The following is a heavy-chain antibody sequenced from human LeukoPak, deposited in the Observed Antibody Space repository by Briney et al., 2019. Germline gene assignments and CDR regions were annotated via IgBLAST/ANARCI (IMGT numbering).Heavy chain of an antibody. V-gene: IGHV3-48*02. Sequence: GGSLRLSCAASGFTFSSYIMNWVRQAPGKGLEWVSYISSSSSTIYYADSVKGRFTISRDNAKNSLYLQMNSLRDEDTAVYYCARSPSIVLMVYAIGDYFDYWGQGTLVTVSS. J-gene: IGHJ4*02. CDR3: ARSPSIVLMVYAIGDYFDY. CDR2: ISSSSSTI. D-gene: IGHD2-8*01. CDR1: GFTFSSYI.